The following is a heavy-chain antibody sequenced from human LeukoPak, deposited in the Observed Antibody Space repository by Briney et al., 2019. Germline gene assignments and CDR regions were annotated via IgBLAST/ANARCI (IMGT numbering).Heavy chain of an antibody. V-gene: IGHV4-34*01. J-gene: IGHJ4*02. D-gene: IGHD2-15*01. CDR1: GGSFSGYY. CDR2: INHSGST. CDR3: VGGLLRSHYFDY. Sequence: SETLSLTCAVYGGSFSGYYWSWIRQPPGKGLEWIGEINHSGSTNYNPSLKSRVTISVDTSKNQFSLKLSSVTAADTAVYYCVGGLLRSHYFDYWGQGTLVTVSS.